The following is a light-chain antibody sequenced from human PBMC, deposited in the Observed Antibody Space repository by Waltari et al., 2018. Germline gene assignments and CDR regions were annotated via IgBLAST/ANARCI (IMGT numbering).Light chain of an antibody. J-gene: IGKJ4*01. V-gene: IGKV3-11*01. CDR2: DAS. Sequence: EIVLTQSPATLSLSPGERATLSCRASQSISSNLAWYQFRPGQAPRLLIYDASHRATCIPARFRWSGSGTDFTLTSNRPEPEDFAGYYWQQRSNWPLTVGGGTKVEIK. CDR3: QQRSNWPLT. CDR1: QSISSN.